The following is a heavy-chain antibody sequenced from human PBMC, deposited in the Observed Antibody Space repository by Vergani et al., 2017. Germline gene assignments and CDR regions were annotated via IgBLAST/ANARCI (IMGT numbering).Heavy chain of an antibody. CDR2: INPNSGGT. V-gene: IGHV1-2*02. D-gene: IGHD3-3*01. J-gene: IGHJ5*02. Sequence: QVQLVQSGAEVKKPGASVKVSCKASGYTFTGYYMHWVRQAPGQGLEWMGWINPNSGGTNYAQKFQGRVTMTRDTSISTAYMELSRLRSDDTAVYDCARDPPEYYDFWSGYYTGSWFDPWGQGTLVTVSS. CDR3: ARDPPEYYDFWSGYYTGSWFDP. CDR1: GYTFTGYY.